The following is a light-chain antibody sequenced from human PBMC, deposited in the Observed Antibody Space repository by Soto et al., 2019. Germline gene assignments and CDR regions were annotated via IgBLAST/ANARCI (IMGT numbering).Light chain of an antibody. CDR1: QSVSSSY. Sequence: EIVLTQSPGTLSLSPGERATLSCRASQSVSSSYLAWYQQKPGQAPRLLIYDASSRATGIPDRCSGSGSGTDFPLTISRLEPEDFAVYYCQQYGSSPRTFGQGTKVEIK. V-gene: IGKV3-20*01. J-gene: IGKJ1*01. CDR3: QQYGSSPRT. CDR2: DAS.